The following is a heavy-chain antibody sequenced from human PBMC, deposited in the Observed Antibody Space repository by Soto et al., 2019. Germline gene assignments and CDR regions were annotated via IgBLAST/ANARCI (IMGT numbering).Heavy chain of an antibody. CDR2: IYYSGST. D-gene: IGHD3-22*01. V-gene: IGHV4-39*01. CDR1: GGSISSSSYY. J-gene: IGHJ3*02. Sequence: QLQLQESGPGLVKPSETLSLTCTVSGGSISSSSYYWGWIRQPPGKGLEWIGSIYYSGSTYYNPSLKSRVTISADTSKNLYSLKLSSVTAADTAVYYCARRNRADYYDSSGYYSRDAFDIWGQGTMVTVSS. CDR3: ARRNRADYYDSSGYYSRDAFDI.